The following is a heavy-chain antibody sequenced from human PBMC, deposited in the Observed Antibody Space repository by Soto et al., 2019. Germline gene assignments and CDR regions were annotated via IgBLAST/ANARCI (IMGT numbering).Heavy chain of an antibody. CDR2: IWYDGSNK. J-gene: IGHJ6*02. Sequence: QVQLVESGGGVVQPGRSLRLSCAASGFTFSSYGMHWVRQAPGKGLEWVAVIWYDGSNKYYADSVKGRFTISRDNSKNTLYLQMNSLRAEDTAVYYCARDVLRSTPVVAATRGLVRYYYYGMDVWGQGTTVTVSS. CDR3: ARDVLRSTPVVAATRGLVRYYYYGMDV. D-gene: IGHD2-15*01. CDR1: GFTFSSYG. V-gene: IGHV3-33*01.